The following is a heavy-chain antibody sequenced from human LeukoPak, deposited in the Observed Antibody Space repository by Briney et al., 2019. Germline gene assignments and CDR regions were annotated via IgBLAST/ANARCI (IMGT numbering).Heavy chain of an antibody. CDR1: GFTFSSYA. V-gene: IGHV3-30*09. CDR2: ISYDGSNK. Sequence: GGSLRLSCAASGFTFSSYAMHWVRQAPGKGLEWVAVISYDGSNKYYADSVKGRFAISRDNSKNTLYLQMNSLRAEDTAVYYCARESIAVAGYYFDYWGQGTLVTVSS. D-gene: IGHD6-19*01. CDR3: ARESIAVAGYYFDY. J-gene: IGHJ4*02.